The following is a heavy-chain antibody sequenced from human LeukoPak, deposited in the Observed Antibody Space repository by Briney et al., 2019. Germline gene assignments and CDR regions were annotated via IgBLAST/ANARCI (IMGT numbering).Heavy chain of an antibody. CDR1: GFTFSSYS. CDR2: ISSSSSYI. Sequence: GGSLRLSCAASGFTFSSYSTNWVRQAPGKGLEWVSSISSSSSYIYYADSVKGRFTISRDNAKNSLYLQMNSLRAEDTAVYYCARDPRVGWFDPWGQGTLVTVSS. V-gene: IGHV3-21*01. J-gene: IGHJ5*02. CDR3: ARDPRVGWFDP.